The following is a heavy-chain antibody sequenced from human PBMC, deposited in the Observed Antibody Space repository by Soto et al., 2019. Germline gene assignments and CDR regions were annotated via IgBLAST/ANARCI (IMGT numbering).Heavy chain of an antibody. V-gene: IGHV2-5*01. D-gene: IGHD5-12*01. Sequence: SGPTLVNPTQTLTLTCTFSGFSFTTAGVAVGWIRQAPGGALEWLTLIYYNDDRRFSPSLKTRLTITGDTSKNQVVLSLTNVDPGDTATYFCAHSDGGYEIIYFDFWGQGIPVTVSS. J-gene: IGHJ4*02. CDR3: AHSDGGYEIIYFDF. CDR2: IYYNDDR. CDR1: GFSFTTAGVA.